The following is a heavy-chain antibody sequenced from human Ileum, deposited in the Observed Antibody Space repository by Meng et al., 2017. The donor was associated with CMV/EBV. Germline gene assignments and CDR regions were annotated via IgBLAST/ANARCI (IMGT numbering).Heavy chain of an antibody. CDR1: SDPISSWSHS. V-gene: IGHV4-39*07. D-gene: IGHD1-26*01. CDR3: ARDLTNKWFYY. J-gene: IGHJ4*02. CDR2: MYFSGIA. Sequence: QLQESGSGLVKPADTLSLPCTASSDPISSWSHSWAWFRQPPGKRLELIGSMYFSGIADYNPSLKSRVTISLHATQKQFSLRLTSVTAADSAVYFCARDLTNKWFYYWGQGTLVTVSS.